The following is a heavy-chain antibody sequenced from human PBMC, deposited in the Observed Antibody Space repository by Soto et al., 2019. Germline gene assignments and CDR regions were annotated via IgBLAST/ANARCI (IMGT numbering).Heavy chain of an antibody. CDR1: GYTFTNYG. D-gene: IGHD6-19*01. Sequence: ASVKVSCKASGYTFTNYGISWVRQAPGQGLEWMGGISTYNSTTNYAQKFQGRVTITADESTSTAYMELSSLRSEDTAVYYCARVGSSSYVNSSGWYFTLDVWGQGTTVTVS. CDR2: ISTYNSTT. V-gene: IGHV1-18*01. J-gene: IGHJ6*02. CDR3: ARVGSSSYVNSSGWYFTLDV.